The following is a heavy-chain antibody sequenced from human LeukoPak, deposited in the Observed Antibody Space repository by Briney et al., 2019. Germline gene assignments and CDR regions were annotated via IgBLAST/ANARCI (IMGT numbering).Heavy chain of an antibody. CDR2: ITGSSSYI. Sequence: GGSLRLSCAASGFTFSTYSMHWVRQAPGKGLEWVSSITGSSSYIHYADSVKGRFTISRGNAKTSLYLQMNSLRAEDTVMYSCATWGLAAAGTYCYWGQGTLGPVS. CDR3: ATWGLAAAGTYCY. CDR1: GFTFSTYS. J-gene: IGHJ4*02. V-gene: IGHV3-21*01. D-gene: IGHD6-13*01.